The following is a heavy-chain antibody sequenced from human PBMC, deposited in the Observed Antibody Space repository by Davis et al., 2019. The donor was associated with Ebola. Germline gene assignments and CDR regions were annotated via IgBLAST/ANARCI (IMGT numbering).Heavy chain of an antibody. CDR1: GYTFTSYD. D-gene: IGHD5-18*01. J-gene: IGHJ6*04. CDR2: MNPNSGNT. CDR3: VRVSVDTAISIYYYYGMDV. V-gene: IGHV1-8*01. Sequence: AASVKVSCKASGYTFTSYDINWVRQATGQGLEWMGWMNPNSGNTGYAQKFQGRVTMTRNTSISTAYMELSSLRADDTAVYYCVRVSVDTAISIYYYYGMDVWGKGTTVTVSS.